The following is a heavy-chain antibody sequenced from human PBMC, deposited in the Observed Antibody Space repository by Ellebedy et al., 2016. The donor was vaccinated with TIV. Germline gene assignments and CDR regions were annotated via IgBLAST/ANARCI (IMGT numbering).Heavy chain of an antibody. J-gene: IGHJ6*02. D-gene: IGHD5-18*01. CDR3: ARATHTAMVVALSKDSGMDV. CDR2: IIPIFGTA. V-gene: IGHV1-69*13. CDR1: GGTFSSYA. Sequence: SVKVSXXASGGTFSSYAISWVRQAPGQGLEWMGGIIPIFGTANYAQKFQGRVTITADESTSTAYMELSSLRSEDTAVYYCARATHTAMVVALSKDSGMDVWGQGTTVTVSS.